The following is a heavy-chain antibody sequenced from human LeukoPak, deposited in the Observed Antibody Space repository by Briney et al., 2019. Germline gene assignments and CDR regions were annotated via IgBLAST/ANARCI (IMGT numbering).Heavy chain of an antibody. J-gene: IGHJ3*02. CDR3: ARGPEGDSGSYAGRHAFDI. CDR1: GGSFSGYY. CDR2: INHSGST. V-gene: IGHV4-34*01. D-gene: IGHD3-10*01. Sequence: SETLSLTCAVYGGSFSGYYWSWIRQPPGKGLEWIGEINHSGSTNYNPSLKSRVTISVDTSKNQFSLKLSSVTAADTAVYYCARGPEGDSGSYAGRHAFDIWGQGTMVTVSS.